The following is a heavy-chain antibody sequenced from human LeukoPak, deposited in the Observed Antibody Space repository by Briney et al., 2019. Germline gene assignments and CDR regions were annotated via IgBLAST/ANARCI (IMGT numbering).Heavy chain of an antibody. J-gene: IGHJ6*03. V-gene: IGHV1-46*01. CDR1: GYTFTSYY. D-gene: IGHD3-16*01. CDR3: ARVMSASVWRSYGSYYYYYYMDI. Sequence: QPGGSVKVSCKASGYTFTSYYMHWVRQAPGQGLEWMGIINPSGGSTSYAQRFQGRVTMTRDTSTSTVYMELTSLRSEDTAVYYCARVMSASVWRSYGSYYYYYYMDIWGKGTTVTVSS. CDR2: INPSGGST.